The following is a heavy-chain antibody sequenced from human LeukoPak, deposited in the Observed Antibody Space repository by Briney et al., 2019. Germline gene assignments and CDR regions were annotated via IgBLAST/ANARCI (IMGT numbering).Heavy chain of an antibody. CDR3: ARTSSGYDSSGYYPRGYYYMDV. D-gene: IGHD3-22*01. J-gene: IGHJ6*03. Sequence: SETLSLTCAVYGGSFSGYYWNWIRQPPGKGLEWIGEINHSGSTNYNPSLKSRVTISVDTSKNQFSLKLSSVTAADTAVYYCARTSSGYDSSGYYPRGYYYMDVWGKGTTVTVSS. CDR2: INHSGST. CDR1: GGSFSGYY. V-gene: IGHV4-34*01.